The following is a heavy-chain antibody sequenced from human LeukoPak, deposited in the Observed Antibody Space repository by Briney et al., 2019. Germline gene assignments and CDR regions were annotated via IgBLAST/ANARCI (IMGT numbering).Heavy chain of an antibody. CDR1: GGSFSGYY. CDR2: INHSGST. V-gene: IGHV4-34*01. J-gene: IGHJ6*03. CDR3: AREAVFGVNMDV. Sequence: PSETLSLTYAVYGGSFSGYYWSWIRQPPGKGLEWIGEINHSGSTNYNPSLKSRVTMSVDTSKNQFSLKLSSVTAADTAVYYCAREAVFGVNMDVWGKGTTVTISS. D-gene: IGHD3-10*02.